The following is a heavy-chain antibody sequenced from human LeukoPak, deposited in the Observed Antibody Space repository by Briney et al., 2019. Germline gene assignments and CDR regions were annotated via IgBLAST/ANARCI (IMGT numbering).Heavy chain of an antibody. CDR1: GGSFSGYY. CDR3: ARDSIDYDSSGYYYSNWFDP. Sequence: PSETQSLTCAVYGGSFSGYYWSWIRQPPGKGLEWIGEINHSGSTNYNPSLKSRVTISVDTSKNQFSLKLSSVNAADTAVYYCARDSIDYDSSGYYYSNWFDPWGQGTLVTVSS. CDR2: INHSGST. J-gene: IGHJ5*02. D-gene: IGHD3-22*01. V-gene: IGHV4-34*01.